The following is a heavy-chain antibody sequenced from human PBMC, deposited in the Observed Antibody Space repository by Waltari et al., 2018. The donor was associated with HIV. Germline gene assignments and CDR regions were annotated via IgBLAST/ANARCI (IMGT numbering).Heavy chain of an antibody. CDR2: SNTGGSTE. CDR3: ARPRYTGYDYPTYFDY. V-gene: IGHV3-11*01. D-gene: IGHD5-12*01. Sequence: QVQLVESGGGLVKPGGSLRLSCAASGFTFSDYYMSWVRQAPGKGLECVSYSNTGGSTEYYADSVKGRFTISRDNAKNSLYLQMDNLRGEDTAVYYCARPRYTGYDYPTYFDYWGQGNTVTVSS. CDR1: GFTFSDYY. J-gene: IGHJ4*02.